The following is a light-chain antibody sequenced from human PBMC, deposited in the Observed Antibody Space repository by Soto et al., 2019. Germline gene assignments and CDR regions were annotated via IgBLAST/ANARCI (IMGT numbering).Light chain of an antibody. CDR3: QQYNSFIWT. Sequence: DIQMTQSPSTLSASVGDRVTITCRASQTISSWLAWYQQKGGQAPKLLISKASILDSGVPSRFSGSGSGTEFNLTISSLQPEDFATYYCQQYNSFIWTFGQGAKVDIK. J-gene: IGKJ1*01. CDR2: KAS. CDR1: QTISSW. V-gene: IGKV1-5*03.